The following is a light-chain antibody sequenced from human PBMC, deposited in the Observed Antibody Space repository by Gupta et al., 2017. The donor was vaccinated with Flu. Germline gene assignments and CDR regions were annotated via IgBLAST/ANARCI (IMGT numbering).Light chain of an antibody. CDR1: QIMNNC. CDR3: QQYNSHSRT. CDR2: KAS. J-gene: IGKJ1*01. V-gene: IGKV1-5*03. Sequence: GDRVTITCRASQIMNNCLAWYQQKPGKAPKLLIYKASSLESGVPPRFSGSGSATEFTLTISSLQPDDFATYYCQQYNSHSRTFGQGTKVEIK.